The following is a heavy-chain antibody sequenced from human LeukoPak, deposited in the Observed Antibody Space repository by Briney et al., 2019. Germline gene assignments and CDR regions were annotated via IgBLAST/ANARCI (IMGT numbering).Heavy chain of an antibody. Sequence: SETLSLTCAVYGRSFSGYYWSWIRQPPGKGLEWIGEINHSGSTNYNPSLKSRVTISVDTSKNQFSLKLSSVTAADTAVYYCARNAAGYYYYYYMDVWGKGTTVTIAS. CDR2: INHSGST. V-gene: IGHV4-34*01. CDR1: GRSFSGYY. D-gene: IGHD6-19*01. CDR3: ARNAAGYYYYYYMDV. J-gene: IGHJ6*03.